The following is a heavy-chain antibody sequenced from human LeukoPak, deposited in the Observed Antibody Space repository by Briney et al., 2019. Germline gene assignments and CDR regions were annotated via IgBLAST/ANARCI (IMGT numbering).Heavy chain of an antibody. Sequence: GGSLRLSCAGSGFSFSSYGMHWVRQAPGKGLEWMAFIRSDGSNKYYADSVKGRFTISRDNFKNTLYLQMNSLRAEDTAVYYCARILDSAWGELGYWGQGTLVTVSS. V-gene: IGHV3-30*02. D-gene: IGHD6-19*01. CDR1: GFSFSSYG. J-gene: IGHJ4*02. CDR3: ARILDSAWGELGY. CDR2: IRSDGSNK.